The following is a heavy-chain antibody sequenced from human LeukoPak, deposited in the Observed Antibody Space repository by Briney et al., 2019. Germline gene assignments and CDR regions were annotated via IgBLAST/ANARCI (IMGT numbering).Heavy chain of an antibody. CDR1: GFTFSSYS. V-gene: IGHV3-7*01. J-gene: IGHJ5*02. CDR3: ARDLGGRARWFDP. D-gene: IGHD3-16*01. CDR2: IKQDGSEK. Sequence: PGRSLRLSCAASGFTFSSYSMNWVRQAPGKGLEWVANIKQDGSEKYYVDSVKGRFTISRDNAKNSLYLQMNSLRAEDTAVHYCARDLGGRARWFDPWGQGTLVTVSS.